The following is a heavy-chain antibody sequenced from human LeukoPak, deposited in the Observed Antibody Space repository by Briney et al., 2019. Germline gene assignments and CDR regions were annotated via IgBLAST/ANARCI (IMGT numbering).Heavy chain of an antibody. V-gene: IGHV1-69*05. D-gene: IGHD3-22*01. CDR2: IIPIFGTA. J-gene: IGHJ4*02. CDR1: GGTLSSYA. Sequence: ASVKVSCKASGGTLSSYAISWVRQAPGQGLEWMGRIIPIFGTANYAQKFQGRVTITTDESTSTAYMELSSLRSEDTAVYYCARGYYDSSGYYQFDYWGQGTLVTVSS. CDR3: ARGYYDSSGYYQFDY.